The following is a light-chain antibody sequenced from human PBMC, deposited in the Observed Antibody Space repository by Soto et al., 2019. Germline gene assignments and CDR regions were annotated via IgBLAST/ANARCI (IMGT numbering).Light chain of an antibody. CDR3: AAWDDSLNGRYV. Sequence: QSALTQPPSASGTPGQRVTISCSGSSSNIGSNTVTWYRQLPGTAPKLLTYGNNQRPSGVPDRFSGSKSGTSASLAISGLQSEDEADYYCAAWDDSLNGRYVFGTGTKVTVL. CDR1: SSNIGSNT. J-gene: IGLJ1*01. CDR2: GNN. V-gene: IGLV1-44*01.